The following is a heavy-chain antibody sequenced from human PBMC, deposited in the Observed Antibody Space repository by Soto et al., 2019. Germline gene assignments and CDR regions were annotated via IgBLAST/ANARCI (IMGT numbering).Heavy chain of an antibody. D-gene: IGHD6-13*01. CDR1: GFTFSSYA. J-gene: IGHJ5*02. V-gene: IGHV3-23*01. CDR3: AKRGGSSCLDP. CDR2: ITSRGDNT. Sequence: EVQLLESGGGLLQPGGSLRLSCAASGFTFSSYAMSWVRQTPGKGLEWVSAITSRGDNTYYADSVKGRFTISRDNSKNTLYLQMDTLRIDDTAVYYCAKRGGSSCLDPWGQGTLVTVSS.